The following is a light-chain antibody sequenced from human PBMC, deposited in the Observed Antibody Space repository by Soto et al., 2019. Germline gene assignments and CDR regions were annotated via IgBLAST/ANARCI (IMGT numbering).Light chain of an antibody. Sequence: VSSAARASRXGRASRNVCSKLAWYMQKPGQSPRLLISGSSTRAADFPARCSVSGSGTEFILTISSPQSQHFAFKYWHQDEYSPWTFGQGTKVDIK. CDR3: HQDEYSPWT. V-gene: IGKV3-15*01. J-gene: IGKJ1*01. CDR2: GSS. CDR1: RNVCSK.